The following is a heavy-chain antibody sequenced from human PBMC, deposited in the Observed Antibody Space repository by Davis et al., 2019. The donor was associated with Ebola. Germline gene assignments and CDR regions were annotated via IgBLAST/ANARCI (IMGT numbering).Heavy chain of an antibody. CDR3: ARDDYYGSGSYSPSYYYGMDV. J-gene: IGHJ6*04. CDR1: GDSVTSYY. V-gene: IGHV4-59*02. Sequence: SETLSLTCTVSGDSVTSYYWSWVRQPPGKGLEWIGDLYNKGITNYNPSLKSRVTMSVDTSKNQFSLKLSSVTAADTAVYYCARDDYYGSGSYSPSYYYGMDVWGKGTTVTVSS. D-gene: IGHD3-10*01. CDR2: LYNKGIT.